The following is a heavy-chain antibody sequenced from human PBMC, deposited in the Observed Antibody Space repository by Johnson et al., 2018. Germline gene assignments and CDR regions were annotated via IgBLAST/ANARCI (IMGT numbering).Heavy chain of an antibody. CDR1: GGSLNNFY. CDR3: ARQTVTNAFDL. J-gene: IGHJ3*01. D-gene: IGHD4-11*01. Sequence: QVQLQESGPGLVKPSETLSLTCSVSGGSLNNFYWSWIRQPPGKGLEWIGYIYYSGSTHYNPSLEGRVTISVDTSKNQFSLKLTSGTTADTAVYYCARQTVTNAFDLWGQGTMVTVAS. V-gene: IGHV4-59*01. CDR2: IYYSGST.